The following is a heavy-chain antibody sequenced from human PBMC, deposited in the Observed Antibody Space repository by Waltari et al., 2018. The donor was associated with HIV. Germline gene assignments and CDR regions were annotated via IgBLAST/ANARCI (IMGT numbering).Heavy chain of an antibody. J-gene: IGHJ2*01. Sequence: QLQLQESGPGLVKPSGTPSLTCTVSGGSASRSSYFRGCIRQPPGKGLEWVGRIYYTGRAYYNPSLKSRVTISVDTSKNQFSLKVTSVTAADTAVYYCARHALRVGAAYWNFDLWGRGTLVTVSS. CDR3: ARHALRVGAAYWNFDL. D-gene: IGHD1-26*01. CDR2: IYYTGRA. V-gene: IGHV4-39*01. CDR1: GGSASRSSYF.